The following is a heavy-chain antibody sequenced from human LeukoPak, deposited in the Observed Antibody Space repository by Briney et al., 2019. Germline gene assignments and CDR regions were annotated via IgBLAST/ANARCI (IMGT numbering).Heavy chain of an antibody. CDR3: AKVKTAAITMVRGVRPSGNYFDY. CDR2: ISAYNGNT. V-gene: IGHV1-18*01. D-gene: IGHD3-10*01. CDR1: GYTFTSYG. J-gene: IGHJ4*02. Sequence: RASVKVSCKASGYTFTSYGISWVRQAPGQGLEWMGWISAYNGNTNYAQKLQGRVTMTTDTSTSTAYMELRSLRSDDTAVYYCAKVKTAAITMVRGVRPSGNYFDYWGQGTLVTVSS.